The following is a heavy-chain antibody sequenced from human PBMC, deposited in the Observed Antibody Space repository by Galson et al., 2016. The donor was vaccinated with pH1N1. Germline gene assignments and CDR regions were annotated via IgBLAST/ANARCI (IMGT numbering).Heavy chain of an antibody. J-gene: IGHJ3*01. CDR2: IYFSGRT. CDR1: GDSINSYY. Sequence: LSLTCIVSGDSINSYYWSWIRQPPGTGLEWIAYIYFSGRTIYNPSPKSRVTISVDRSKNHFSLNVNSVTAADTAVYYCARRRGDWDAFDVWGQGTMVTISS. V-gene: IGHV4-59*01. D-gene: IGHD2-21*02. CDR3: ARRRGDWDAFDV.